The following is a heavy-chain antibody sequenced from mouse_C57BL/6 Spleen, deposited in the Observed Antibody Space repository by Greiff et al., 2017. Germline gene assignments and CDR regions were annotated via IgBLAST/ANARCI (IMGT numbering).Heavy chain of an antibody. D-gene: IGHD2-4*01. J-gene: IGHJ3*01. CDR3: ASGGDYEWFAY. CDR1: GYTFTSYW. V-gene: IGHV1-69*01. CDR2: IDPSDSYT. Sequence: QVQLQPPGAELVMPGASVKLSCKASGYTFTSYWMHWVKQRPGQGLEWIGEIDPSDSYTKYNQKFKGKSTLTVDKSSSTSYMPLSSLTSEDSAVYYCASGGDYEWFAYWGQGTLVTVSA.